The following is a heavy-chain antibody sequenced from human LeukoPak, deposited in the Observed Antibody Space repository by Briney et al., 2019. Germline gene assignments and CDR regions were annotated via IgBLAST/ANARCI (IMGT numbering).Heavy chain of an antibody. D-gene: IGHD5-18*01. V-gene: IGHV3-23*01. CDR1: GFTFSTFA. CDR3: AREIWSGYSYGPVAGFDAFDI. CDR2: IFPSGGEI. J-gene: IGHJ3*02. Sequence: SGGSLRLSCAASGFTFSTFAMIWVRQPPGKGLEWVSSIFPSGGEIHYADSVRGRFTISRDNSKSTLSLQMNSLRAEDTAVYYCAREIWSGYSYGPVAGFDAFDIWGQGTMVTVSS.